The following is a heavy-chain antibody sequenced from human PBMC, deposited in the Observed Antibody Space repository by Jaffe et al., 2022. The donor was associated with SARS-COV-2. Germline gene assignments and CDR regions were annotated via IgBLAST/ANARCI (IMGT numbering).Heavy chain of an antibody. V-gene: IGHV3-15*01. J-gene: IGHJ6*02. Sequence: EAQLVESGGGLVKPGGSLRLSCAASGFTFNNAWMSWVRQAPGKGLEWVGRIKSQIDGGTTVFGAPVKDRFTISRDDSKRMVDLQMNSLKIEDTGVYYCTTDLMDVWGQGTTVIVSS. CDR1: GFTFNNAW. CDR2: IKSQIDGGTT. CDR3: TTDLMDV.